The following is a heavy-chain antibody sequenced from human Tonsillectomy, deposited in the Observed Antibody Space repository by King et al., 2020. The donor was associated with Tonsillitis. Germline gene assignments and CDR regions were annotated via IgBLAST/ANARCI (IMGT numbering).Heavy chain of an antibody. CDR1: GGSISSYC. J-gene: IGHJ3*02. CDR3: ASVIGDDDAFDI. V-gene: IGHV4-59*01. D-gene: IGHD1-1*01. Sequence: QLQESGPGLVKPSETLSLTCTVSGGSISSYCWSWIRQPPGKGLEWIGYIYYSGSTNYNPPLKSRVTISVDTSKKQFSLKLSSVTAADTAVYYCASVIGDDDAFDIWGQGTMVTVSS. CDR2: IYYSGST.